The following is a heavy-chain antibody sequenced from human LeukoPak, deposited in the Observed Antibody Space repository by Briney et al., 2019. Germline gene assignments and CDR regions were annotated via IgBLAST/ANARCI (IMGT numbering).Heavy chain of an antibody. CDR3: ARDDCSSISCYHNWFDP. V-gene: IGHV3-7*01. Sequence: GGSLRLSCAASGFTFSSFWMSWVRQAPGKGLEWVANIKQEGSEKYYVDSVKGRFTISRDNAKNSLYLQMNSLRAEDTAVYYCARDDCSSISCYHNWFDPWGQGTLVTVSS. CDR2: IKQEGSEK. D-gene: IGHD2-2*01. CDR1: GFTFSSFW. J-gene: IGHJ5*02.